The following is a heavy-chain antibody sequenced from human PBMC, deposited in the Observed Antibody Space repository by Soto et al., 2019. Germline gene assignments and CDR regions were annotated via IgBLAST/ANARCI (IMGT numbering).Heavy chain of an antibody. J-gene: IGHJ4*02. Sequence: EVQLLDSGGGLVQPGGPLGLSCPASGFTFNNYAMNWVRQAPGMGLVWVATISNTGGGTYYADSGKGRFTISRDNSKNTLYLHMSSLRVEDTGVYYCAKDRLAGNFDYWGQGTQVTVAS. CDR3: AKDRLAGNFDY. CDR1: GFTFNNYA. V-gene: IGHV3-23*01. CDR2: ISNTGGGT.